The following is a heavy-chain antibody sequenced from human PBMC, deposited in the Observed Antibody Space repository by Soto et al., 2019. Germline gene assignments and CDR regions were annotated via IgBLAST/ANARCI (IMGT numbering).Heavy chain of an antibody. V-gene: IGHV3-21*01. CDR3: AREGYYYDSSGYYLRTGFDY. D-gene: IGHD3-22*01. CDR1: GFTFSSYS. Sequence: EVQLVGSGGGLVQPGGSLTLSCAASGFTFSSYSMNWVRQAPGKGLEWVSSISSSSSYIYYADSVKGRFTISRDNAKNSLYLQMNSLRAEDTAVYYCAREGYYYDSSGYYLRTGFDYWGQGTLVTVSS. CDR2: ISSSSSYI. J-gene: IGHJ4*02.